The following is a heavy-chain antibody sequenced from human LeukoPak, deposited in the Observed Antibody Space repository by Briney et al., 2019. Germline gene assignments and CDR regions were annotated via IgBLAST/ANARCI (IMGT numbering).Heavy chain of an antibody. J-gene: IGHJ5*02. D-gene: IGHD3-22*01. CDR1: GFTFSSYA. Sequence: GGSLRLSCAASGFTFSSYAMSWVRQAPGKGLEWVSGISGSGGSTYYADSVKGRFTISRDNSKNTLYLQMNSLRAEDTAVYYCAKDRGTMIVGNWFDPGGQGTLGTVSS. CDR2: ISGSGGST. V-gene: IGHV3-23*01. CDR3: AKDRGTMIVGNWFDP.